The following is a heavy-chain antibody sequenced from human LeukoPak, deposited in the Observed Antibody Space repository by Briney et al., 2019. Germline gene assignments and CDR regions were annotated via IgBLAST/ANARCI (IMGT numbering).Heavy chain of an antibody. D-gene: IGHD1-26*01. Sequence: ASVKVSCKASGYTFTGYYMHWVRQAPGQGLEWMGWINPNSGGTNYAQKFQGRVTMTRDTSISTVYMELSRLRSDDTAVYYCARGWNGGSLNWFDPWGQGTLVAVSS. CDR1: GYTFTGYY. J-gene: IGHJ5*02. CDR3: ARGWNGGSLNWFDP. V-gene: IGHV1-2*02. CDR2: INPNSGGT.